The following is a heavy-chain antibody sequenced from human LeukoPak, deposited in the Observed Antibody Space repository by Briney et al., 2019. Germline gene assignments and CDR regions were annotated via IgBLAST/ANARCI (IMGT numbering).Heavy chain of an antibody. CDR1: GGTFSSYA. Sequence: GSSVKVSCKASGGTFSSYAISWVRQAPGQGLEWMGWISAYNGNTNYAQKLQGRVTMTTDTSTSTAYMELRSLRSDDTAVYYCARFVLYYDYVWGSYPVWFHYYYYMDVWGKGTTVTVSS. CDR3: ARFVLYYDYVWGSYPVWFHYYYYMDV. D-gene: IGHD3-16*02. CDR2: ISAYNGNT. J-gene: IGHJ6*03. V-gene: IGHV1-18*01.